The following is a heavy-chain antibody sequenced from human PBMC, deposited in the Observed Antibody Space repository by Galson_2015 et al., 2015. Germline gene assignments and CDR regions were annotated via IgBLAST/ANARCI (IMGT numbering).Heavy chain of an antibody. Sequence: SLRLSCAASGFTFSSYGMHWVRQAPGKGLEWVAVISYDGSNKYYADSVKGRFTISRDNSKNTLYLQMNSLRAEDTAVYYCAKLGGGFGESPEGFYYGMDVWGQGTTVTVSS. CDR3: AKLGGGFGESPEGFYYGMDV. CDR1: GFTFSSYG. CDR2: ISYDGSNK. D-gene: IGHD3-10*01. V-gene: IGHV3-30*18. J-gene: IGHJ6*02.